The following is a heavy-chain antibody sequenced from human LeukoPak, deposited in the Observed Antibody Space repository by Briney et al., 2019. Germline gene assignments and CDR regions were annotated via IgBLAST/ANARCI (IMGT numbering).Heavy chain of an antibody. CDR2: ISYDGSNK. Sequence: GGSLRLSCAASGFTFSSYWMSWVRQAPGKGLEWVAVISYDGSNKYYADSVKGRFTISRDNSKNTLYLQMNSLRAEDTAVYYCAKPWDNARPFDYWGQGTLVTVSS. D-gene: IGHD1/OR15-1a*01. J-gene: IGHJ4*02. V-gene: IGHV3-30*18. CDR1: GFTFSSYW. CDR3: AKPWDNARPFDY.